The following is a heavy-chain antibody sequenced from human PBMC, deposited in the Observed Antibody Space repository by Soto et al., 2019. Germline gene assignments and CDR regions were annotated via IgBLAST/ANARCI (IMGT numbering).Heavy chain of an antibody. D-gene: IGHD1-26*01. CDR3: ASVYSGSYSDS. CDR2: IFHSGST. Sequence: QVQLQESGPGLVKPSGTLSLTCAVSGGSIRSNNWWSWVRQPPGKGLEWIGEIFHSGSTYYNPSLKTRVTISVDKAQNQFSLKLSSVTAADTAVYYCASVYSGSYSDSWGQGTLVTVSS. J-gene: IGHJ4*02. CDR1: GGSIRSNNW. V-gene: IGHV4-4*02.